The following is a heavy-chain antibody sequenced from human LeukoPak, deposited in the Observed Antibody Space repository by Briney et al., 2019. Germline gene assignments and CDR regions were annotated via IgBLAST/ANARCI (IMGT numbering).Heavy chain of an antibody. CDR3: SLYYGSGSYFPVLFGLYYYYYYMDV. J-gene: IGHJ6*03. CDR2: IKQDGSEK. Sequence: GGSLRLSCAASGFTFSIYWMSWVRQAPGKGLEWVANIKQDGSEKYSVDSVKGRFTISRDNAKNSLYLQMSSLRSEDTAVYYCSLYYGSGSYFPVLFGLYYYYYYMDVWGKGTTVTISS. V-gene: IGHV3-7*03. D-gene: IGHD3-10*01. CDR1: GFTFSIYW.